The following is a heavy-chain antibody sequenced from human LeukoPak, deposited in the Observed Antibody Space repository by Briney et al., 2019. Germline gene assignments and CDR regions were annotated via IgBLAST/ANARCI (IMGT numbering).Heavy chain of an antibody. CDR3: ARAGGYRLDD. Sequence: GGSLRLSCAASGFTFSDDDMNWIRQAPGKGLEWVSYISPSSSHTNYAGSVKGRFTISRDNAKKSVYLQMNSLRVEDTAVYYCARAGGYRLDDWGQGTLVTVSS. D-gene: IGHD5-12*01. J-gene: IGHJ4*02. CDR2: ISPSSSHT. CDR1: GFTFSDDD. V-gene: IGHV3-11*05.